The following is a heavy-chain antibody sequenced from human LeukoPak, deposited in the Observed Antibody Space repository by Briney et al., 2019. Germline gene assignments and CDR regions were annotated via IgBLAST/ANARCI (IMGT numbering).Heavy chain of an antibody. J-gene: IGHJ4*02. CDR2: IYYSGST. V-gene: IGHV4-59*01. Sequence: PSETLTLTRTVSGGSISSYDWSWIRQPPGKGLEWIGYIYYSGSTNYNPSLKSRVTISVDTSKNQFSLKLSSVTAADTAVYHCARWVDSWIVWGQGTLVTVSS. CDR1: GGSISSYD. CDR3: ARWVDSWIV. D-gene: IGHD2-2*03.